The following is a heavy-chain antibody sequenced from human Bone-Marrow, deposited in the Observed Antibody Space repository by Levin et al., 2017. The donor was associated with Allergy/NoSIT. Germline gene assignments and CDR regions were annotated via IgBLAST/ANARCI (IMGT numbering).Heavy chain of an antibody. V-gene: IGHV4-31*03. CDR1: GGSMSRGGYF. J-gene: IGHJ4*02. CDR3: ARAFTSMVPYYFDY. CDR2: IFHSGNA. Sequence: SETLSLTCTVSGGSMSRGGYFWSWIRQNPGKGLERIGHIFHSGNAYYNPSLKSRVTISVDTSKNQFSLKLSSVTAADTAMYYCARAFTSMVPYYFDYWGQGTLVTVSS. D-gene: IGHD5-18*01.